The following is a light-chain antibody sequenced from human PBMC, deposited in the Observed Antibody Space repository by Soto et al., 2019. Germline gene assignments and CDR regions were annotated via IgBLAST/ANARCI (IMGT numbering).Light chain of an antibody. CDR1: HTISNNY. V-gene: IGKV3-20*01. CDR2: EAS. Sequence: EIVLTQSPGTLSLSPGELATLFCRASHTISNNYLAWYQQKPGQPPRLLMYEASSSASGIPDRFSGSGSGTDFTRTINRLEPEDFAGYSWQQYGRSPLTFGQGTKVEI. J-gene: IGKJ1*01. CDR3: QQYGRSPLT.